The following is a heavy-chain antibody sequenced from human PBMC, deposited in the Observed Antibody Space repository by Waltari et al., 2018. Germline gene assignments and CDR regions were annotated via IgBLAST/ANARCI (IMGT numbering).Heavy chain of an antibody. CDR3: ARDLRYFDWLSATRYYYYYMDV. J-gene: IGHJ6*03. V-gene: IGHV4-38-2*02. CDR1: GYSISSGYY. CDR2: IYHSGST. D-gene: IGHD3-9*01. Sequence: QVQLQESGPGLVKPSETLSLTCTVSGYSISSGYYWGWIRQPPGKGLEWIGSIYHSGSTYYHPSLKSRVTISVDTSKNQFSLKLSSVTAADTALYYCARDLRYFDWLSATRYYYYYMDVWGKGTTVTVSS.